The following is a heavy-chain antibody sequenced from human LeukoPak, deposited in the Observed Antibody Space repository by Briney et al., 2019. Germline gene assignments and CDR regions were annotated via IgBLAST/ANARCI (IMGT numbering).Heavy chain of an antibody. CDR2: MNPNSGNT. Sequence: ASVMVSCKASGYTFTTYDINWVRQATGQGLEWRGWMNPNSGNTGYAQKFQGRVTMTRNTSISTAYMELSSLRSEDTAVYYCARATTVTTRVYGYWGQGTLVTVSS. V-gene: IGHV1-8*01. CDR3: ARATTVTTRVYGY. D-gene: IGHD4-17*01. J-gene: IGHJ4*02. CDR1: GYTFTTYD.